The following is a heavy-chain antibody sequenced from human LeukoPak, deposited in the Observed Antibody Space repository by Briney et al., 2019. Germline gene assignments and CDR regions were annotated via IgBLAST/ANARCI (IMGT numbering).Heavy chain of an antibody. J-gene: IGHJ6*02. V-gene: IGHV4-59*01. CDR3: ARTTLRFYYYGMDV. D-gene: IGHD3-3*01. CDR2: IYYSGST. Sequence: KSSETLSLTCTVSGGSISSYYWSWIRQPPGKGLEWIGYIYYSGSTNYNPSLKSRVTISVDTSKNQFSLKLSSVSAADTAVYYCARTTLRFYYYGMDVWGQGTTVTVSS. CDR1: GGSISSYY.